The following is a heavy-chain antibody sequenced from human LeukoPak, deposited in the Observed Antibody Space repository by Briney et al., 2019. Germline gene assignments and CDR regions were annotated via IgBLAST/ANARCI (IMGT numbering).Heavy chain of an antibody. CDR1: GFTFSSYS. J-gene: IGHJ4*02. CDR3: VRGKGGGDY. V-gene: IGHV3-21*01. D-gene: IGHD3-16*01. Sequence: GGSLRLSCAASGFTFSSYSMNWVRQAPGKGLGWVSSISSSSSYIYYADSVKGRFTISRDNAKNSLYLQMNSRRAEDSAVYDGVRGKGGGDYWGQGTLVTVSS. CDR2: ISSSSSYI.